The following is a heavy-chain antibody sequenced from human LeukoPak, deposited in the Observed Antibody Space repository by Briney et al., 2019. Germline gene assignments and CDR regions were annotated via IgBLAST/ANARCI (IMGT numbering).Heavy chain of an antibody. CDR1: GGSISSYY. CDR2: IYYSGST. Sequence: PSETLSLTCTFSGGSISSYYWSWIRQPPGKGLEWIGYIYYSGSTNYNPSLKSRVTISVDTSKNHFSLKLRSVTAADTAVYYCARHNYGDYFPALSLDYWGQGTLVTVSS. V-gene: IGHV4-59*08. J-gene: IGHJ4*02. CDR3: ARHNYGDYFPALSLDY. D-gene: IGHD4-17*01.